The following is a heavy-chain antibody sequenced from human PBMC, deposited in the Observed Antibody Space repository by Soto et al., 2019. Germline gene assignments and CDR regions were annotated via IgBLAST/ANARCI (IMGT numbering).Heavy chain of an antibody. V-gene: IGHV1-18*01. CDR3: ARDRNAQYYDFWSGYGGPFDY. CDR1: GYTFTSYG. CDR2: ISAYNGNT. J-gene: IGHJ4*02. Sequence: ASVKVSCKASGYTFTSYGISWVRQAPGQGLEWMGWISAYNGNTNYAQKLQGRVTMTTDTSTSTAYMELRSLRSDDTAVYYCARDRNAQYYDFWSGYGGPFDYWGQGTLVTVS. D-gene: IGHD3-3*01.